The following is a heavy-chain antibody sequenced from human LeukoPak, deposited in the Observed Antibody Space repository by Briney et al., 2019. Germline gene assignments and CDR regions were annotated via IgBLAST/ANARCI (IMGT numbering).Heavy chain of an antibody. Sequence: GGSLRLSCAASGFTFSSYGMHWVRQAPGKGLEWVAVISYDGSNKYYADSVKGRFTISRDNSKNTLYLQMNSLRAEDTAVYYCAKETISYGMDVWGQGTRVTVSS. CDR2: ISYDGSNK. CDR1: GFTFSSYG. J-gene: IGHJ6*02. CDR3: AKETISYGMDV. D-gene: IGHD2/OR15-2a*01. V-gene: IGHV3-30*18.